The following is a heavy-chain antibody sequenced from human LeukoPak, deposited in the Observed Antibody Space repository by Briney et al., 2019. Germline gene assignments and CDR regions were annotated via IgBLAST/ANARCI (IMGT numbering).Heavy chain of an antibody. V-gene: IGHV4-34*01. CDR2: INHSGST. J-gene: IGHJ4*02. D-gene: IGHD5-18*01. CDR1: GGSFSGYY. CDR3: AREAGYSYGYAPFDY. Sequence: PSETLSLTCAVYGGSFSGYYWSWLRNPPGKGLEWIGEINHSGSTNYNPSLKSRVTISVDTSKNQFSLKLSSVTAADTAVYYCAREAGYSYGYAPFDYWGQGTLVTVSS.